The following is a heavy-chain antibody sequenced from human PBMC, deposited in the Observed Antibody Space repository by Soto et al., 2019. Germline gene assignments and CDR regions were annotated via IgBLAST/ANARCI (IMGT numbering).Heavy chain of an antibody. CDR3: GRVSFGEGGYAMDG. J-gene: IGHJ6*02. V-gene: IGHV3-11*01. Sequence: QVQLVESGGGLVKPGGSLRLSCAASGLTFSDCYMNWIRQAPGKGLEWVSYISSSGSSINYAGSVKSRFTISRDNAKNSLSLQMNSLRAKDTARYSCGRVSFGEGGYAMDGWGQGTTVTVSS. CDR1: GLTFSDCY. CDR2: ISSSGSSI. D-gene: IGHD3-10*01.